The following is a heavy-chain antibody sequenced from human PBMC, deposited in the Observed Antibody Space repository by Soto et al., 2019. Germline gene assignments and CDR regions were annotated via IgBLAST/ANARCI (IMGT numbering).Heavy chain of an antibody. J-gene: IGHJ6*03. V-gene: IGHV3-64*01. CDR2: ISSNGVGT. CDR1: GFPLSGYA. Sequence: GSLRLSCAASGFPLSGYAMDWVRQAPWKGLEYVSGISSNGVGTYYANSVQGRFTISRDNSKNTVYLQMGSLRPEDMAVYYCARRARPDFYYMDVWGKGTTVTVXS. CDR3: ARRARPDFYYMDV. D-gene: IGHD6-6*01.